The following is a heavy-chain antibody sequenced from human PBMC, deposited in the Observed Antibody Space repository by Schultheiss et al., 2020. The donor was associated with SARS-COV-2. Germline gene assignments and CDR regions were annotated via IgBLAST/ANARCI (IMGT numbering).Heavy chain of an antibody. CDR3: ARDSTSIAAHWFDP. J-gene: IGHJ5*02. V-gene: IGHV4-4*02. CDR2: IYHSGST. CDR1: GGSISSSNW. D-gene: IGHD6-6*01. Sequence: SQTLSLTCGVSGGSISSSNWWSWVRQPPGKGLEWIGEIYHSGSTNYNPSLKSRVTISVDTSKNQFSLKLSSVTAADTAVYYCARDSTSIAAHWFDPWGQGTLVTVSS.